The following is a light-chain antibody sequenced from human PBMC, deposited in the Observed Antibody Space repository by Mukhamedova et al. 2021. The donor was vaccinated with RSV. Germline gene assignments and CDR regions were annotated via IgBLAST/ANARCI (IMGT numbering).Light chain of an antibody. CDR2: SAS. V-gene: IGKV1-39*01. J-gene: IGKJ2*01. CDR3: QQSYSTRIYT. Sequence: WYQRRVHGKAPRLLIYSASSLRSGVPSRFSGGGSGTDFTLTINSLQPEDFATYYCQQSYSTRIYTFGQGTMVEIK.